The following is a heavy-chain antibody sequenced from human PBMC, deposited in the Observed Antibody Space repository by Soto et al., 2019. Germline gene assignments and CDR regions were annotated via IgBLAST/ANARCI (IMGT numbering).Heavy chain of an antibody. Sequence: PSDTLSLTCTVSGGSISIGDDFWTWILHPPGKGLEWIGYIYYSGRTYYNPSLKSRLTMSVDTSKNQFSLQLRSVTAAHTAVYYCACERATCKDYYYYAMDIWGQGTTVTVSS. CDR2: IYYSGRT. J-gene: IGHJ6*02. V-gene: IGHV4-30-4*02. D-gene: IGHD5-12*01. CDR3: ACERATCKDYYYYAMDI. CDR1: GGSISIGDDF.